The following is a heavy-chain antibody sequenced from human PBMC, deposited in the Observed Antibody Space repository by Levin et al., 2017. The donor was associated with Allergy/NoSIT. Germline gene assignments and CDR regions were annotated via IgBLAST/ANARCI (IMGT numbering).Heavy chain of an antibody. J-gene: IGHJ1*01. D-gene: IGHD3-22*01. CDR2: ISYDGSNK. CDR3: ARERDPDYYDSSGDYTVGYFQH. V-gene: IGHV3-30*04. Sequence: GGSLRLSCAASGFTFSSYAMHWVRQAPGKGLEWVAVISYDGSNKYYADSVKGRFTISRDNSKNTLYLQMNSLRAEDTAVYYCARERDPDYYDSSGDYTVGYFQHWGQGTLVTVSS. CDR1: GFTFSSYA.